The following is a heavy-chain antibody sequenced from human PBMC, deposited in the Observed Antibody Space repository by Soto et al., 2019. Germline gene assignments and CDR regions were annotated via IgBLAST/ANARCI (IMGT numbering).Heavy chain of an antibody. V-gene: IGHV3-23*01. Sequence: PGGSLRLSCAASGFTFSSYAMSWVRQSPGKVLHCGSTMSDSGRTKYYADSVKGRFTISRDNSKNTQYLQMNSLRAEDTAVYYCAPGADRTKVRLGWGQGTLVTVSS. CDR2: MSDSGRTK. CDR3: APGADRTKVRLG. D-gene: IGHD1-7*01. J-gene: IGHJ4*02. CDR1: GFTFSSYA.